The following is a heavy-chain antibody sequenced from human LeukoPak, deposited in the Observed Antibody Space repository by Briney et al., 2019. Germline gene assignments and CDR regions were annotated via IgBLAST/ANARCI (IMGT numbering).Heavy chain of an antibody. V-gene: IGHV3-48*01. CDR1: GFIFSSFS. J-gene: IGHJ6*03. CDR2: ISSSSYPI. D-gene: IGHD5-18*01. Sequence: GGSLRLSCAASGFIFSSFSMNWVRHAPGKGLEWVSYISSSSYPISYADSVKGRFTISRDHAKNSLYLQMTSLRADDTAVYYCARVGTPMVTIVAPYYMDVWGKGTTVTVSS. CDR3: ARVGTPMVTIVAPYYMDV.